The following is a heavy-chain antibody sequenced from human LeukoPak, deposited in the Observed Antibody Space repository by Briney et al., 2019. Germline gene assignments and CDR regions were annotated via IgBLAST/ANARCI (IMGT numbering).Heavy chain of an antibody. Sequence: GASVKVSCKASGYTFTVYYMHWVRQAPGQGLEWMGWINPNSGGTNYAQKFQGRVTMTRDTSISTAYMELSRLRSDDTAVYYCARTRYSYGYWWFDPWGQGTLVTVSS. CDR2: INPNSGGT. CDR1: GYTFTVYY. V-gene: IGHV1-2*02. J-gene: IGHJ5*02. D-gene: IGHD5-18*01. CDR3: ARTRYSYGYWWFDP.